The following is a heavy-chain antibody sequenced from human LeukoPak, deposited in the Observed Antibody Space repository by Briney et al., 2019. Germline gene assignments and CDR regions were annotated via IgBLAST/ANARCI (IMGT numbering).Heavy chain of an antibody. CDR2: INPSGGST. CDR3: ARATVTFDY. Sequence: ASAKVSCKASEYTFITYYMHWVRQAPGQGLEWMGMINPSGGSTTYAQTFQGRVTMTRDTSTSTVYMQLSSLRSEDTAVYFCARATVTFDYWGQGTLVTVSS. V-gene: IGHV1-46*01. D-gene: IGHD4-23*01. CDR1: EYTFITYY. J-gene: IGHJ4*02.